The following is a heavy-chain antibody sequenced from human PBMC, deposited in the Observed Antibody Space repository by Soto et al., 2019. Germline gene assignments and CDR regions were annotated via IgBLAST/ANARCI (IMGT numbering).Heavy chain of an antibody. CDR1: VFTFSGYW. CDR2: IHSDGSRT. J-gene: IGHJ6*02. V-gene: IGHV3-74*01. CDR3: ARAVNYGMDV. Sequence: GGSLRLSCAASVFTFSGYWMHWVRQAPGKGLVCVSRIHSDGSRTSYADSVKGRFTISRDNAKNTLYLQMNSLTVEDTAVYYCARAVNYGMDVWGQGTTVTVSS.